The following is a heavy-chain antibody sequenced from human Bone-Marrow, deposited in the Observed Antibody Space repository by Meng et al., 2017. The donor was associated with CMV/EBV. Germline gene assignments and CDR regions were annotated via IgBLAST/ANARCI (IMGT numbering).Heavy chain of an antibody. CDR1: GGSVSSGSYY. V-gene: IGHV4-61*01. J-gene: IGHJ2*01. CDR3: ARGNYVPAAIVPTWYFDL. D-gene: IGHD2-2*02. Sequence: ETLSLTCTVSGGSVSSGSYYWSWIRQPPGKGLEWIGYIYYSGSTNYNPSLKSRVTISVDTSKNQFSLKLSSVTAADTAVYYCARGNYVPAAIVPTWYFDLWGRGTLVTVSS. CDR2: IYYSGST.